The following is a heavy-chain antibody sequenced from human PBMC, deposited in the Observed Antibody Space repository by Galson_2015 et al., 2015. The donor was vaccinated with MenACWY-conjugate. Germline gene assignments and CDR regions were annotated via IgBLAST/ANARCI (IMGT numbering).Heavy chain of an antibody. Sequence: LRLSCAASGFTFSTYWMHWVRQAPGKGLVWVSRINSDGRSTSYADSVKGRFTISRDNAKNTLYLQMNSLRAEDTAVYYCARLGGNYRTTSHFDFWGQGTLVTVSS. V-gene: IGHV3-74*01. J-gene: IGHJ4*02. D-gene: IGHD1-26*01. CDR2: INSDGRST. CDR3: ARLGGNYRTTSHFDF. CDR1: GFTFSTYW.